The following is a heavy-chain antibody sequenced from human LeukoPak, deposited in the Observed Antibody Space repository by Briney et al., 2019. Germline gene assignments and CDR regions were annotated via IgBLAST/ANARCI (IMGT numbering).Heavy chain of an antibody. Sequence: SETQSLTCAVYGGSFSGYYWSWIRQPPGKGLEWIGEINHSGSTNYNPSLKSRVTISVDTSKNQFSLKLSSVTAADTAVYYCARPLFPSYYYDSSGYPYWGQGTLVTVSS. J-gene: IGHJ4*02. CDR1: GGSFSGYY. D-gene: IGHD3-22*01. V-gene: IGHV4-34*01. CDR3: ARPLFPSYYYDSSGYPY. CDR2: INHSGST.